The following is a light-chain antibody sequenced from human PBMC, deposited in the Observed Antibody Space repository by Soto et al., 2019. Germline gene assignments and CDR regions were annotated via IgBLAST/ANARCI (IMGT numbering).Light chain of an antibody. J-gene: IGLJ1*01. V-gene: IGLV2-8*01. CDR2: EVT. CDR3: GSYAGTFYV. CDR1: SVDVGGDNF. Sequence: QSVLTQPPSASGSPGQSVTISCTGTSVDVGGDNFVSWYQQYPGKAPKLMIFEVTKRPSGVPDRFSGSKSGNTASLTVSGLQSVDEAASYCGSYAGTFYVVGSGTKVTVL.